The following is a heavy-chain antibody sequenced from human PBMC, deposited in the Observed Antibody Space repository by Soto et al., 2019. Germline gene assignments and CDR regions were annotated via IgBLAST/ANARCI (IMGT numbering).Heavy chain of an antibody. Sequence: EVQLEESGGGLVQPGGSLRLTCVASGFTFSDYRMSWVRQAPGKAPEWVANIKQDGSEKNYMDSVKGRFSISRDNTKNSLFLQMNNLGADDTAVYHCARAGGYDFWSLFDPWGQGILVTVSS. CDR2: IKQDGSEK. D-gene: IGHD3-3*01. CDR1: GFTFSDYR. CDR3: ARAGGYDFWSLFDP. V-gene: IGHV3-7*01. J-gene: IGHJ5*02.